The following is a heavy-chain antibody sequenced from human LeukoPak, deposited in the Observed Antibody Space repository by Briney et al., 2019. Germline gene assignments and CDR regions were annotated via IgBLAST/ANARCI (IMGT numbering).Heavy chain of an antibody. CDR1: GFTFSDYD. Sequence: GVSLRLSCAASGFTFSDYDMHWVRQDTGKGLEWVSAIGTAGDTYYTGSVKGRFTISREDAKNSLYLQMNSLRAGDTAVYYCARVAKERVGGVYYFDYWGQGTLVTVSS. J-gene: IGHJ4*02. D-gene: IGHD1-1*01. CDR2: IGTAGDT. CDR3: ARVAKERVGGVYYFDY. V-gene: IGHV3-13*01.